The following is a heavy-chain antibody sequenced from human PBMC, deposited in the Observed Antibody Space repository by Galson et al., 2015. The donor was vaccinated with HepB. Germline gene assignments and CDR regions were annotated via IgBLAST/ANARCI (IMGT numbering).Heavy chain of an antibody. Sequence: SVKVSCKASGYTFTTYPIHWVRQAPKQGPEWLGLINPSGENTVYAQRFQGRVTMTRDTSTSTVYMELSSLRSEDTAVYYCARSNSSKWVDYWGQGTLVTVSS. J-gene: IGHJ4*02. CDR1: GYTFTTYP. CDR2: INPSGENT. V-gene: IGHV1-46*01. D-gene: IGHD1-26*01. CDR3: ARSNSSKWVDY.